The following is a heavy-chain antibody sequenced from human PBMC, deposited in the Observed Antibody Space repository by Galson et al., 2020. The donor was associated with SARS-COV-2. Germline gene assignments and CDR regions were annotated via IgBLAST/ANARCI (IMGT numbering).Heavy chain of an antibody. J-gene: IGHJ3*02. CDR2: IYYSGST. V-gene: IGHV4-39*07. CDR1: GGSISSSSYY. CDR3: AREPLFVIHYAFDI. Sequence: SQTLSLTCTVSGGSISSSSYYWGWIRQPPGKGLEWIGSIYYSGSTYYNPSLKSRVTISVDTSKNQFSLKLSSVTAADTAVYYCAREPLFVIHYAFDIWGQGTMVTVSS. D-gene: IGHD2-21*01.